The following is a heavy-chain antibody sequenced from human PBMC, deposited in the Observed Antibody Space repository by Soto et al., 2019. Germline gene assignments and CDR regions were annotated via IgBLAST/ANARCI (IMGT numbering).Heavy chain of an antibody. CDR2: INHNGST. Sequence: QVQLQQWGAGLLKPSETLSLTCAVYGGSFSGYYWTWIRQPPGTGLEWIGEINHNGSTHYNPSLKSRVTISVDTSKNQFSLKLTSVTAADTAVYYCARDKITGLFDYWGQGTLVTVSS. J-gene: IGHJ4*02. D-gene: IGHD2-8*02. CDR1: GGSFSGYY. V-gene: IGHV4-34*01. CDR3: ARDKITGLFDY.